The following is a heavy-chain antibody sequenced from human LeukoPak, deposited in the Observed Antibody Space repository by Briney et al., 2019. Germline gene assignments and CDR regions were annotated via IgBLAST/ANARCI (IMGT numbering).Heavy chain of an antibody. CDR1: GFTFNDYS. CDR2: ISSGSNFI. J-gene: IGHJ4*02. V-gene: IGHV3-21*04. Sequence: PGGSLRLSCVASGFTFNDYSMNWVRQTPGKGLEWVSSISSGSNFIYYADSVKGRFTISRDNTKNSLFLQMNSLRAEDTAVYYCAKASAMIVVVSKHFDYWGQGTLVTVSS. CDR3: AKASAMIVVVSKHFDY. D-gene: IGHD3-22*01.